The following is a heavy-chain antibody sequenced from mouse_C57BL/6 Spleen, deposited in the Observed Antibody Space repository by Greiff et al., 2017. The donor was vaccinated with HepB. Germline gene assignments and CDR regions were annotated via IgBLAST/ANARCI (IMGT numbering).Heavy chain of an antibody. V-gene: IGHV1-53*01. D-gene: IGHD1-1*01. CDR2: INPSNGGT. Sequence: QVQLQQPGTELVKPGASVKLSCKASGYTFTSYWMHWVKQRPGQGLEWIGNINPSNGGTNYNEKFKSKATLTVDKSTSTAYMQLSSLTSEDSAVYYCARSGYGSSYYFDYWGQGTTLTVSS. CDR1: GYTFTSYW. CDR3: ARSGYGSSYYFDY. J-gene: IGHJ2*01.